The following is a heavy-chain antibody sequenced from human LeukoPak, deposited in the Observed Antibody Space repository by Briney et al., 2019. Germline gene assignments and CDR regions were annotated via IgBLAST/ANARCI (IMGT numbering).Heavy chain of an antibody. CDR1: GGSISSYY. CDR2: IYYSGST. Sequence: SETLSLTCTVSGGSISSYYGSWFRQPPGKGLEGIGYIYYSGSTNYNPSLKSRVTISVDTSKNQFSLKLSSVTAADTAVYYCARRRGDYYDSSGYYYKLAAFDIWGQGTMVTVSS. D-gene: IGHD3-22*01. CDR3: ARRRGDYYDSSGYYYKLAAFDI. J-gene: IGHJ3*02. V-gene: IGHV4-59*12.